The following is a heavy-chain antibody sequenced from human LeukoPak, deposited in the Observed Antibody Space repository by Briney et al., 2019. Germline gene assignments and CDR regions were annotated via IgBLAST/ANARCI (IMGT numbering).Heavy chain of an antibody. Sequence: ASVKVSCKASGYTFTSYGISWARQAPGQGLEWMGWISAYNGNTNYAQKLQGRVTMTTDTSTSTAYMELRSLSSDDTAVYYCTRDFHGDYTSDLWGRGTLVTVSS. J-gene: IGHJ2*01. CDR1: GYTFTSYG. CDR2: ISAYNGNT. CDR3: TRDFHGDYTSDL. V-gene: IGHV1-18*01. D-gene: IGHD4-17*01.